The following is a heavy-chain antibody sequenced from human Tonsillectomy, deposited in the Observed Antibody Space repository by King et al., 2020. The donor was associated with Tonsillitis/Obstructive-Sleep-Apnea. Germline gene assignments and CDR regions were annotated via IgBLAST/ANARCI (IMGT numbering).Heavy chain of an antibody. V-gene: IGHV4-34*01. CDR2: INHRGST. D-gene: IGHD5-12*01. Sequence: VQLQQWGAGLLKPSETLSLTCAVYGGSFSGYCWRWIRQPPGKGLEWIGEINHRGSTNYSPSLKSRVTISVDTSKNQFSLKLSSVTAADTAVYYCARDEYSGYDYVDYWGQGTLVTVSS. CDR1: GGSFSGYC. CDR3: ARDEYSGYDYVDY. J-gene: IGHJ4*02.